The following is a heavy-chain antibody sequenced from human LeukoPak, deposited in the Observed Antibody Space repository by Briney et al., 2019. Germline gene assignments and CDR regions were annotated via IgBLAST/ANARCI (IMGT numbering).Heavy chain of an antibody. CDR2: ISSSSR. J-gene: IGHJ4*02. D-gene: IGHD3-9*01. V-gene: IGHV3-21*05. CDR3: ARDKDWAFDY. CDR1: EFTFNSFT. Sequence: GGSLRLSCAASEFTFNSFTMNWFRQAPGKGLEWVSYISSSSRSYAESVRGRFTISRDNAKKSLYLQMNSLRAEDTAVYYCARDKDWAFDYWGQGILVTVSS.